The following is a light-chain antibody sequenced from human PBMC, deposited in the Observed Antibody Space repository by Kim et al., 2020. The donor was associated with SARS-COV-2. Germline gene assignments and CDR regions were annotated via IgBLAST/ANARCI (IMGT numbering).Light chain of an antibody. Sequence: SSELTQDPAVSVALGQTVKITCQGDNLRNYHASWYQQKPGQAPLLVIYNKDRRPSGVPDRFSASSSGNTASLTITGAQAEDEADYYCNSRGVSDDYIVVFGGGTKVTVL. V-gene: IGLV3-19*01. J-gene: IGLJ2*01. CDR1: NLRNYH. CDR3: NSRGVSDDYIVV. CDR2: NKD.